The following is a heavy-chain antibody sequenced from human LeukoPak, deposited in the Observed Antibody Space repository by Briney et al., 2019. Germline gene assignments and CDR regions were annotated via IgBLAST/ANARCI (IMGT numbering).Heavy chain of an antibody. CDR2: INPNSGGT. CDR1: GYTFTGYY. V-gene: IGHV1-2*02. D-gene: IGHD3-22*01. Sequence: WASVKVSCKASGYTFTGYYMHWVRQAPGQGLEWMGWINPNSGGTNYAQKFQGRVTMTRDTSISTAYMELSRLRSDDTAVYYCARDTYYYDSSGYSAGAFDIWGQGTMVTVSS. J-gene: IGHJ3*02. CDR3: ARDTYYYDSSGYSAGAFDI.